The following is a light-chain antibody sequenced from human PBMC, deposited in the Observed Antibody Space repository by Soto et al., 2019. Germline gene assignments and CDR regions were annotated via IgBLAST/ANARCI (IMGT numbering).Light chain of an antibody. CDR2: AAS. V-gene: IGKV1-39*01. Sequence: IQMTQSPSSLSASVGDRVTITCRPSQSISRYFNWYQQKPGKAPKLLIYAASSLQSGAPSRFSGSGSGTDFTLTISSLQPEDFATYYCQQSYSTPELTFGGGTKVDIK. CDR3: QQSYSTPELT. CDR1: QSISRY. J-gene: IGKJ4*01.